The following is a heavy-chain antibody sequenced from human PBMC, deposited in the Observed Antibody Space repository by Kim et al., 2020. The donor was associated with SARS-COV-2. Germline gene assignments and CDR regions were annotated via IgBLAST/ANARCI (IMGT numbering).Heavy chain of an antibody. Sequence: GGSLRLSCAASGFAFSSYAMNWVRQAPGKGLEWVSVITSSGGDTSYAESVKGRFTISRDNSKNTLYLQMDSLRVEDTAIYYFGNYKQKLVQLDYWGQGT. V-gene: IGHV3-23*01. J-gene: IGHJ4*02. CDR3: GNYKQKLVQLDY. CDR1: GFAFSSYA. CDR2: ITSSGGDT. D-gene: IGHD1-20*01.